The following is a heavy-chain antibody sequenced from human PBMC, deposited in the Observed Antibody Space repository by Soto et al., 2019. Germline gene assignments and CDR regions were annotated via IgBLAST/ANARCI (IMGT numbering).Heavy chain of an antibody. CDR3: ARVLMSWAEGYYYGMDV. J-gene: IGHJ6*02. CDR2: ISYDGSNK. V-gene: IGHV3-30-3*01. Sequence: GGSLRLSCAASGFTFSSYAMHWVRQAPGKGLEWVAVISYDGSNKYYADSVKGRFTISRDNSKNTLYLQMNSLRAEDTAVYYCARVLMSWAEGYYYGMDVWGQGTTVTVSS. CDR1: GFTFSSYA. D-gene: IGHD3-10*01.